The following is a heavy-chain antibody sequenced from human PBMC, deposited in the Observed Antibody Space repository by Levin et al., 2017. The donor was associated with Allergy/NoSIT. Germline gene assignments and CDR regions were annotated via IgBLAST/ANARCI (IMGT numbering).Heavy chain of an antibody. Sequence: QAGGSLRLSCVGSGFTLSDSATTWVRQAPGEGLVWVSGISDSGSSTYYADSVKGRFTISRDISTNTVFLQMNSLSAEDTALYYCARGSYCSAGTCYSRLGYWGQGTLVTVSS. J-gene: IGHJ4*02. CDR1: GFTLSDSA. CDR3: ARGSYCSAGTCYSRLGY. D-gene: IGHD2-15*01. V-gene: IGHV3-23*01. CDR2: ISDSGSST.